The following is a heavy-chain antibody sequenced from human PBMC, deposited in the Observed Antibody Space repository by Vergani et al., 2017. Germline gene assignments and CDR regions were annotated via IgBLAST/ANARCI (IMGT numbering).Heavy chain of an antibody. CDR3: ARRTWEDAFDI. Sequence: QLQLQESGPGLVKPSETLSLTCTVSGGSISSSSYYWGWIRQPPGKGLEWIGSIYTSGSTNYNPSLKSRVTISVDTSKNQFSLKLSSVTAADTAVYYCARRTWEDAFDIWGQGTMVTVSS. D-gene: IGHD1-26*01. CDR1: GGSISSSSYY. J-gene: IGHJ3*02. CDR2: IYTSGST. V-gene: IGHV4-39*07.